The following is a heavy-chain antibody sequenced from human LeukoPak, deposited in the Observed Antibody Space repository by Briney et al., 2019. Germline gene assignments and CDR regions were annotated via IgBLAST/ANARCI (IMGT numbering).Heavy chain of an antibody. D-gene: IGHD4-17*01. CDR2: ISYDGSNK. Sequence: GGSLRLSCTASGLTFSDYGMHWVRQAPGKGLEWVAVISYDGSNKYYVDSVKGRFIISRDNSNNTLYLQMNSLRVEDTAVYYCAKGTIITVTPPVHWGQGTLVTVSS. V-gene: IGHV3-30*18. CDR1: GLTFSDYG. CDR3: AKGTIITVTPPVH. J-gene: IGHJ4*02.